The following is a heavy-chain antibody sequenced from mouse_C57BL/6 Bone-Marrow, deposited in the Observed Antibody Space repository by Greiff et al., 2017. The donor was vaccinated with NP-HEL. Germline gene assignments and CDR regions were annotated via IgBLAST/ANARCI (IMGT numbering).Heavy chain of an antibody. CDR1: GYTFTNYW. CDR3: ATTVEAWFAY. V-gene: IGHV1-63*01. Sequence: QVQLKESGAELVRPGTSVKMSCKASGYTFTNYWIGWAKQRPGHGLEWIGDIYPGGGYTNYNEKFKGKATLTADKSSSTAYMQFSSLTSEDSAIYYCATTVEAWFAYWGQGTLVTVSA. CDR2: IYPGGGYT. J-gene: IGHJ3*01. D-gene: IGHD1-1*01.